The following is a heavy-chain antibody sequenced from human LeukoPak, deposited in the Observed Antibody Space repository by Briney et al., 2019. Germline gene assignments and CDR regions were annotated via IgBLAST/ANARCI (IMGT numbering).Heavy chain of an antibody. Sequence: ASVMVSCKASGYTFTSYGISWVRQAPGQGLEWMGWISAYNGNTNYAQKLQGRVTMTTDTSTSTAYMELRSLRSDDTAVYYCARWQSLKFEQWLVQDWFDPWGQGTLVTVSS. V-gene: IGHV1-18*04. CDR1: GYTFTSYG. D-gene: IGHD6-19*01. CDR3: ARWQSLKFEQWLVQDWFDP. CDR2: ISAYNGNT. J-gene: IGHJ5*02.